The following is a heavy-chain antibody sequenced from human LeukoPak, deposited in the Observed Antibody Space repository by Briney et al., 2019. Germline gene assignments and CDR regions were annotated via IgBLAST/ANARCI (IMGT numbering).Heavy chain of an antibody. CDR1: GGSVSGYY. CDR2: VYYSGST. Sequence: PSETPSLTCVVSGGSVSGYYWGWIRQPPGRGLEWIGYVYYSGSTNYNPSFKSRITISVDTSRNQFSLQLSSVTAADTAVYYCARIHRYCSGGACYVLDNWGQGTLVAVSS. J-gene: IGHJ4*02. D-gene: IGHD2-15*01. CDR3: ARIHRYCSGGACYVLDN. V-gene: IGHV4-59*02.